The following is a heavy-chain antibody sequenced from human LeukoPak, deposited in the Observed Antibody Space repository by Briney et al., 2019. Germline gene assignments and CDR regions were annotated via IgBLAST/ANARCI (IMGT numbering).Heavy chain of an antibody. CDR2: IKQDGSEK. D-gene: IGHD2-8*01. CDR1: GFTFSSYS. Sequence: GGSLRLSCAASGFTFSSYSMNWVRQAPGKGLEWVANIKQDGSEKYYLDSVKGRFTISRDNAKNSLYLQMSSLRAEDTAIYYCARVDCTNGVCYGFDYWGQGTLVTVSS. J-gene: IGHJ4*02. CDR3: ARVDCTNGVCYGFDY. V-gene: IGHV3-7*01.